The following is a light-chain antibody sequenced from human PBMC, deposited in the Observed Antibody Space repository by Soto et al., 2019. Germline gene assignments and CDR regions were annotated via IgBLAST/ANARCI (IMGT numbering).Light chain of an antibody. CDR1: RSVSRY. V-gene: IGKV3-11*01. CDR3: QQRGNWPS. CDR2: DAS. J-gene: IGKJ4*01. Sequence: EIELTQSRATLSLSPGQRATLSCRASRSVSRYLAWYQQKPGQAPRLLIYDASNRATGIPARFSGSGSGTDFTLTISSLEPEDFAVYYCQQRGNWPSFGGGTKVDIK.